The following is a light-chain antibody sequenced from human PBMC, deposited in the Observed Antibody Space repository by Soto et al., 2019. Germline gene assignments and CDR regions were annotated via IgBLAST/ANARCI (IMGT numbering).Light chain of an antibody. J-gene: IGKJ1*01. CDR3: QQYFKSPWT. CDR1: QTVLANSNNMNY. Sequence: DIVMTQSPDSLAVSLGERATINCKSSQTVLANSNNMNYLAWYQQKPGQPPKLVIYWASTRESGVPERFSGSGSGTDFTLTISRLQPEDMAVYYCQQYFKSPWTFGQGTKVEIK. V-gene: IGKV4-1*01. CDR2: WAS.